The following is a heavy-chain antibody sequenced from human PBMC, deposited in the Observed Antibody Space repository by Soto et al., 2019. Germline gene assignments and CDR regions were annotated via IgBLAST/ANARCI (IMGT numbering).Heavy chain of an antibody. V-gene: IGHV3-74*01. D-gene: IGHD3-22*01. CDR1: GFTFSNYW. Sequence: GGSLRLSCAASGFTFSNYWMHWVRQAPGKGLVWVSQINSDGSSTTYADSVKGRFTISRDNAKNTLYLQMNSLRAEDTAVYYCAKGLYYYDSSGYYGYWGQGTLVTVSS. CDR2: INSDGSST. J-gene: IGHJ4*02. CDR3: AKGLYYYDSSGYYGY.